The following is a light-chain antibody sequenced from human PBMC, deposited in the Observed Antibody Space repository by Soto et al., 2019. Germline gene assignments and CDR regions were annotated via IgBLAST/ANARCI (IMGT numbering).Light chain of an antibody. CDR3: QQYGSSRYT. Sequence: ESVLTQSPGTLSLSPGDRATLSCRASQSVSSTYLAWYQHKPGQAPRLLIYGASSRAPGIPERFSGSGSGTDFTLTISRLEPEDFAVYSCQQYGSSRYTFGQGTKVEIK. V-gene: IGKV3-20*01. J-gene: IGKJ2*01. CDR1: QSVSSTY. CDR2: GAS.